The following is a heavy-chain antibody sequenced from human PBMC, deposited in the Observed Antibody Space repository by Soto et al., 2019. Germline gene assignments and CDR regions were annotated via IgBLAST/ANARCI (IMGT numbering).Heavy chain of an antibody. CDR1: GASIGTSNW. V-gene: IGHV4-4*02. J-gene: IGHJ4*02. CDR3: ARGYSGDYEDY. Sequence: SETLSLTCAVSGASIGTSNWWSWVRQSPGKGLEWIGEIHDSGSTESNPSLKSRVTISLDKSKNQFSLNVSSVTAADTAVYYCARGYSGDYEDYWGQGTLVTVSS. D-gene: IGHD4-17*01. CDR2: IHDSGST.